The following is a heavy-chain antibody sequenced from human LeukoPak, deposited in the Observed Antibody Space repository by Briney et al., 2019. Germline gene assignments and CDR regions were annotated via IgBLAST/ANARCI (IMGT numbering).Heavy chain of an antibody. CDR1: GFKFADAP. Sequence: PGGSLRLSCTASGFKFADAPMHWVRQPPGKGLEWIALITWGATDSYYADSVKGRFTISRGDSRNTLYLQMNSLRSEDTALYYCAKDVSFRRGHNFDASDIWGLGTMVIVSS. CDR3: AKDVSFRRGHNFDASDI. D-gene: IGHD5-24*01. V-gene: IGHV3-43*01. J-gene: IGHJ3*02. CDR2: ITWGATDS.